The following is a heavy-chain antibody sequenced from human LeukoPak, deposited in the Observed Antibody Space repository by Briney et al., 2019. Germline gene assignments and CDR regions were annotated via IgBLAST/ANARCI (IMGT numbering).Heavy chain of an antibody. CDR1: GGSISSYY. CDR2: IYYSGST. J-gene: IGHJ6*03. Sequence: SETLSLTCTVSGGSISSYYWSWIRQPPGKGLEWLGYIYYSGSTNCNPSLKSRVTISVDTSKNQFSLKLSSVTAADTAVYYCARNLVAGSRYYYYMDVWGKGTTVTISS. V-gene: IGHV4-59*01. D-gene: IGHD2-15*01. CDR3: ARNLVAGSRYYYYMDV.